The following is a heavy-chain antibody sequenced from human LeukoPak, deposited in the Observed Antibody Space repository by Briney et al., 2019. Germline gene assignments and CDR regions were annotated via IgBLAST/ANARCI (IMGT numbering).Heavy chain of an antibody. Sequence: ASVKVSCEASGYTFTSYDINWVRQATGQGLEWMGWMNPNSGNTGYAQKFQGRVTITRNTSISTAYMELSSLRSEDTAVYYCARVSIYGLGDAQLADPWGQGTLVTVSS. CDR3: ARVSIYGLGDAQLADP. CDR2: MNPNSGNT. D-gene: IGHD3-10*01. CDR1: GYTFTSYD. J-gene: IGHJ5*02. V-gene: IGHV1-8*03.